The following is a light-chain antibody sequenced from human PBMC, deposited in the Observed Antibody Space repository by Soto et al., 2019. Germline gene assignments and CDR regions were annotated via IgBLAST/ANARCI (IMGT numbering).Light chain of an antibody. J-gene: IGKJ5*01. CDR3: QRFGSSIT. V-gene: IGKV3-20*01. CDR2: GAS. Sequence: VLTQSPSTLSLSPGERATLSCSASQSISSTYLAWYQQKPSQAPRLLIFGASTRATGIPDRFSGSGSGTDFTLTISRLEPEDFAVYFCQRFGSSITFGQGTRLELQ. CDR1: QSISSTY.